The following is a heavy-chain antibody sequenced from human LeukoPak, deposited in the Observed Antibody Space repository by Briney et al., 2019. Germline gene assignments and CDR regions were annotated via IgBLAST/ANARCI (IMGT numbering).Heavy chain of an antibody. CDR3: ARALLTMDFDY. J-gene: IGHJ4*02. CDR1: GGSISSYY. Sequence: PSETLSLXCTVSGGSISSYYWRWIRQPAGKGLEWIGRIYTSGSTNYNSSLKSRVTMSVDTSKNQFSLKLSSVTAADTAVYYCARALLTMDFDYWGQGTLVTVSS. D-gene: IGHD3-3*01. CDR2: IYTSGST. V-gene: IGHV4-4*07.